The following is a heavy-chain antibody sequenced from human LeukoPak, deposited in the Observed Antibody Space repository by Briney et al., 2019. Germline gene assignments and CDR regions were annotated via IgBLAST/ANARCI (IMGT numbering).Heavy chain of an antibody. CDR2: ISLRSDTT. J-gene: IGHJ4*02. V-gene: IGHV3-48*04. CDR1: GFSFSNYR. CDR3: ARGIAASGTSPFDY. D-gene: IGHD6-13*01. Sequence: GGSLRLSCAASGFSFSNYRMNWVRQAPGKGLEWVSYISLRSDTTHYADSVKGRFTISRDNAKNSLYLQMNSLRAEDTAVYYCARGIAASGTSPFDYWGQGTLVTVSS.